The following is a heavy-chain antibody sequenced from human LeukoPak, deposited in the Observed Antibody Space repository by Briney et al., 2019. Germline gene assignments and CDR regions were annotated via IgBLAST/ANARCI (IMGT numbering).Heavy chain of an antibody. CDR2: ISSRGNYI. V-gene: IGHV3-21*01. Sequence: TTGGSLRLSCAASGFTFSAYNMNWVRQAPGKGLEWVSSISSRGNYIYYTDSVKGRFTISRDNTKNSLYLQMNSLRAEDTAVYYCARDYYDSGTYYYDALDIWGQGTMVTVSS. CDR1: GFTFSAYN. D-gene: IGHD3-10*01. J-gene: IGHJ3*02. CDR3: ARDYYDSGTYYYDALDI.